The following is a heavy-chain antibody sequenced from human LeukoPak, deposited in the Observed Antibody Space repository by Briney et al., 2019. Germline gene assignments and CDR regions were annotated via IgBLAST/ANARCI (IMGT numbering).Heavy chain of an antibody. D-gene: IGHD5-12*01. Sequence: GGSLRLSCAASGFTFSSYWMHWVRQAPGKGLVWVSRINSDGNSITYADSVKGRFTMSRDNAKNTLYLQMNSLRVEDTAVFYCAREGRVSGYDFDCWGQGTLVTVSS. CDR2: INSDGNSI. CDR1: GFTFSSYW. CDR3: AREGRVSGYDFDC. J-gene: IGHJ4*02. V-gene: IGHV3-74*03.